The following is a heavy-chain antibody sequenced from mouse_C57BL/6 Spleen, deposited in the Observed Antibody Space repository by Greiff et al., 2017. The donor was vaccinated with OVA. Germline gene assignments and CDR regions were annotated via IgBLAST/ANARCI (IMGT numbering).Heavy chain of an antibody. CDR1: GYTFTDYN. D-gene: IGHD2-5*01. CDR3: ARSAYSNYRLDY. Sequence: EVQLVESGPELVKPGASVKMSCKASGYTFTDYNMHWVKQSHGKSLEWIGYINPNNGGTSYNQKFKGKATLTVNKSSSTAYMELRSLTSEDSAVYYCARSAYSNYRLDYWGQGTTLTVSS. V-gene: IGHV1-22*01. J-gene: IGHJ2*01. CDR2: INPNNGGT.